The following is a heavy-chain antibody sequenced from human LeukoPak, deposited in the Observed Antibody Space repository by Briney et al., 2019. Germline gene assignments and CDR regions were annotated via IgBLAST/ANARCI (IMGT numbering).Heavy chain of an antibody. V-gene: IGHV1-46*01. J-gene: IGHJ4*02. D-gene: IGHD5-24*01. Sequence: ASVKVSCKASGYTFTSYYIHWVRQAPGQGLEWMGIFNPSTDGTTYAQKFQGRVTMTRDTPTSTVYMELSSLRFEDTAVYYCARRHPGDGYNYWTGYYFDYWGQGTLVTVSS. CDR2: FNPSTDGT. CDR3: ARRHPGDGYNYWTGYYFDY. CDR1: GYTFTSYY.